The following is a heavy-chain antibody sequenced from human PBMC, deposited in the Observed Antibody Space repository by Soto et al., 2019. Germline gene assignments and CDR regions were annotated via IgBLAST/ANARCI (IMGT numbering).Heavy chain of an antibody. V-gene: IGHV3-15*07. CDR2: IKSKTEGGTT. Sequence: EVQLVESGGGLVQPGGSLRLSCAASGFTFSNTWMNWVRQAPGKGLEWVGRIKSKTEGGTTDYAAPVKGRFTISRDDSKHTPFLKMKNLKTEDRAVYYCTTGVLVDHWGQGTLVSVSS. CDR1: GFTFSNTW. CDR3: TTGVLVDH. D-gene: IGHD2-21*01. J-gene: IGHJ4*02.